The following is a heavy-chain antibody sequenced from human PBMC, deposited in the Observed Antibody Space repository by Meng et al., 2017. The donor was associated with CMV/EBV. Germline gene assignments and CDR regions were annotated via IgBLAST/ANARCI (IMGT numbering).Heavy chain of an antibody. CDR3: ARDVGGRGYSAD. V-gene: IGHV3-21*01. CDR1: GFTFSSYS. CDR2: ISSSSSYI. D-gene: IGHD5-12*01. Sequence: GGSLRLSCAASGFTFSSYSMNWVRQAPGKGLEWVSSISSSSSYIYYADSVKGRFTISRDNAKNSLFLHMNSLTAEDTAVYYCARDVGGRGYSADWGQGTLVTVSS. J-gene: IGHJ4*02.